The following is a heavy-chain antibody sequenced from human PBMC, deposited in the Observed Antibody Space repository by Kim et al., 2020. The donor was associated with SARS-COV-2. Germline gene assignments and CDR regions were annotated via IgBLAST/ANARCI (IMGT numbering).Heavy chain of an antibody. CDR2: INAGNGNT. D-gene: IGHD1-26*01. J-gene: IGHJ6*02. CDR3: ARDTTSGRYDHYYYYYGMDV. CDR1: GYTFTSYA. Sequence: ASVKVSCKASGYTFTSYAMHWVRQAPGQRLEWMGWINAGNGNTKYSQKFQGRVTITRDTSASTAYMELSSLRSEDTAVYYCARDTTSGRYDHYYYYYGMDVWGQGTTLTVSS. V-gene: IGHV1-3*01.